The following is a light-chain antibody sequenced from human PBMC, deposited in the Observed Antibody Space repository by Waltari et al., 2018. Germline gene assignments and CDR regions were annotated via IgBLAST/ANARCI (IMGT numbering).Light chain of an antibody. Sequence: QSALTQPASVSASPGQSITIPCTGTSSDFGSHDLVSWYQQFPGKAPKLIIYDGNKRPSRVSNRFSGFQSGNTATLTISGLQAEDEADYYCCSDEGDNTWVFGGGTKVTVL. J-gene: IGLJ3*02. CDR3: CSDEGDNTWV. CDR2: DGN. V-gene: IGLV2-23*01. CDR1: SSDFGSHDL.